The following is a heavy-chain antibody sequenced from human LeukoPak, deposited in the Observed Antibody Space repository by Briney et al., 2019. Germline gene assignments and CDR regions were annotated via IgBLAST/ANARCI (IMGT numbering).Heavy chain of an antibody. J-gene: IGHJ4*02. CDR2: IYHSGST. Sequence: PSQTLSLTCAVSGGSISSGGYSWSWLRQPPGKGLEWIGYIYHSGSTYYNPSLKRRLTISVDRSKNQFSLKLSSVTAADTGVYYCARDLGGGDPYYFDYWGQGTLVTVSS. V-gene: IGHV4-30-2*01. CDR3: ARDLGGGDPYYFDY. D-gene: IGHD2-21*02. CDR1: GGSISSGGYS.